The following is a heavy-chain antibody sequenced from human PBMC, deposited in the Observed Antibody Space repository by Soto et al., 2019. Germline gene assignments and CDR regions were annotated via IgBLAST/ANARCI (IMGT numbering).Heavy chain of an antibody. J-gene: IGHJ4*02. D-gene: IGHD3-3*01. V-gene: IGHV5-51*01. Sequence: GGSLKISCMGSGYKVSTWHNFTSYWIAWVGQIPGEGLEWMGIIFPGASDTRYSPSFQGQVTISADKSISTAYLQWSSLKASDTAMYYCARRLLVTIFGVVTYYFDYWGQGTLVTVSS. CDR2: IFPGASDT. CDR1: GYKVSTWHNFTSYW. CDR3: ARRLLVTIFGVVTYYFDY.